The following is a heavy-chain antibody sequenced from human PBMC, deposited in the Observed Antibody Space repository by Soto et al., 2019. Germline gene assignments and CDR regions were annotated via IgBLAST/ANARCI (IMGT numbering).Heavy chain of an antibody. V-gene: IGHV3-30*18. CDR3: AKVSSGIAAAGTYYYGMDV. Sequence: VGSLRLSCAASGFTFSSYGMHWVRQAPGKGLEWVAVISYDGSNKYYADSVKGRFTISRDNSKNTLYLQMNSLRAEDTAVHYCAKVSSGIAAAGTYYYGMDVWGQGTTVTVSS. D-gene: IGHD6-13*01. CDR1: GFTFSSYG. CDR2: ISYDGSNK. J-gene: IGHJ6*02.